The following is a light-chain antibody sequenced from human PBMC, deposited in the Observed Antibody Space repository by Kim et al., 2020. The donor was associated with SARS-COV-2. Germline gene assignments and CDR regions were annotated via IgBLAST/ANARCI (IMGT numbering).Light chain of an antibody. Sequence: DVQMTQSPSSLSASVGDRVTITCRASQGISNYLAWYQQKPGKVPSLLIYTASTLQSGVPSRFSGSGSGTDFTLTISSLQPEDVATYYCQRYDGAPWTFGQGTKVDIK. CDR3: QRYDGAPWT. J-gene: IGKJ1*01. CDR1: QGISNY. V-gene: IGKV1-27*01. CDR2: TAS.